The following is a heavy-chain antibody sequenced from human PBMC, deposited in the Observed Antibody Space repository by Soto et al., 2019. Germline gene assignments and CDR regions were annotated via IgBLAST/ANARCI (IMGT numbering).Heavy chain of an antibody. CDR1: EFAFSSGC. Sequence: GPQRLRSASSEFAFSSGCMHLVRQTPRKGLVWVSRINSDGSSTSYADSVKGRFTISRDNAKNTLYLQMNSLRAEDTAVYFCARSLRWPHFAGAFDICGQGIMVTVSS. D-gene: IGHD2-21*01. V-gene: IGHV3-74*01. CDR3: ARSLRWPHFAGAFDI. CDR2: INSDGSST. J-gene: IGHJ3*02.